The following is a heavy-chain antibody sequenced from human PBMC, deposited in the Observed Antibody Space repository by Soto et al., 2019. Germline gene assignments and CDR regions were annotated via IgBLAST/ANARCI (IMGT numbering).Heavy chain of an antibody. Sequence: SETLSLTCTVSGDSISTFYWGWMRQSPGKELEWIGYVYYTGSTNYNPSLKSRVTISVDRSKNQFSLKLTSANAADTAVYYCARGRTVRNYADDSSDYFYFFDYWGQGTQVNVS. CDR2: VYYTGST. CDR3: ARGRTVRNYADDSSDYFYFFDY. J-gene: IGHJ4*02. CDR1: GDSISTFY. V-gene: IGHV4-59*01. D-gene: IGHD3-22*01.